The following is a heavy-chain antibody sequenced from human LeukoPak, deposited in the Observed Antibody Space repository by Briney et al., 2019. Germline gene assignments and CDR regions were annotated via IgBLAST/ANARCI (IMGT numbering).Heavy chain of an antibody. CDR1: GGSISRYY. CDR2: IYTSGST. Sequence: SETLSLTCTVSGGSISRYYWSWIRQPAGKGLEWIGRIYTSGSTNYNPSLKSRVTMSVDTSKNQFSLKLSSVTAADTAVYYCATQLERRGSYYYYYMDVWGKGTTVTISS. CDR3: ATQLERRGSYYYYYMDV. J-gene: IGHJ6*03. V-gene: IGHV4-4*07. D-gene: IGHD1-1*01.